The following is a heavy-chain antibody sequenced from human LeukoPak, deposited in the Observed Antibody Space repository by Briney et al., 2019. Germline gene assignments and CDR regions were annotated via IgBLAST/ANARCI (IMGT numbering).Heavy chain of an antibody. D-gene: IGHD3-22*01. J-gene: IGHJ1*01. CDR1: GFTFSTYW. CDR2: IKSDGGT. V-gene: IGHV3-74*01. CDR3: ARAPSEIGGYYPEYFRH. Sequence: GGSLRLSCAASGFTFSTYWMHWVRQAPGKGLVWVPRIKSDGGTNYADSVKGRFTISRDNAKKTVSLQMNSLRPEDTGVYYCARAPSEIGGYYPEYFRHWGQGTLVTVSS.